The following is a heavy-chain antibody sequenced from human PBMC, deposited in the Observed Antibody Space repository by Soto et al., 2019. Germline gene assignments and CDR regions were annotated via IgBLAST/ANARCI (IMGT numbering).Heavy chain of an antibody. CDR1: GYSFSSYG. Sequence: QAQLVQSGAEVKKPGASVKVSCKASGYSFSSYGITWVRQAPGQGLEWLGWISPYNDDTKYAQRLQGRVTMTTDTSSRTAYKDVRGLRSDDTAIYYCARGGYYDSSGARNYHYYGMDVLGQGTTVTVSS. J-gene: IGHJ6*02. V-gene: IGHV1-18*01. CDR2: ISPYNDDT. CDR3: ARGGYYDSSGARNYHYYGMDV. D-gene: IGHD3-22*01.